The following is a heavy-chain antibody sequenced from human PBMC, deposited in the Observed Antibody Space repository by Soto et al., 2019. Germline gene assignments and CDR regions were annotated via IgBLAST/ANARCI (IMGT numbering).Heavy chain of an antibody. CDR3: ARDYYKYYDSSGYYRSPAY. D-gene: IGHD3-22*01. Sequence: SVKVSCKASGGTFSSYAISWVRQAPGQGLEWMGGIIPIFGTANYAQKFQGRVTITADESTSTAYMELNSLRAEDTAVYYCARDYYKYYDSSGYYRSPAYWGQGTLVTVSS. CDR2: IIPIFGTA. J-gene: IGHJ4*02. CDR1: GGTFSSYA. V-gene: IGHV1-69*13.